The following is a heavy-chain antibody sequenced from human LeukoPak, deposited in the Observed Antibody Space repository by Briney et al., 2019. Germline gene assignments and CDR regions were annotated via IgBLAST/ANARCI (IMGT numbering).Heavy chain of an antibody. CDR3: ARVGDGYNHAAIWFDP. Sequence: SETLSLTCSVSGGSISSNYWSWIRQPPGKGLEWIGYIYYSGSTNYNPSLKSRVTISLHTSKTHSSLKLSSVTAADTAVYYCARVGDGYNHAAIWFDPWGQGTLVTVPS. CDR2: IYYSGST. J-gene: IGHJ5*02. D-gene: IGHD5-24*01. V-gene: IGHV4-59*01. CDR1: GGSISSNY.